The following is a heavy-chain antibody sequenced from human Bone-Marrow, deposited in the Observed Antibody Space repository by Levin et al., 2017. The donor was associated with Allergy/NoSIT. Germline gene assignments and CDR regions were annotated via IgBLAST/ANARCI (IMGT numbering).Heavy chain of an antibody. CDR1: GFNFNSYH. V-gene: IGHV3-21*01. D-gene: IGHD3-22*01. J-gene: IGHJ5*02. Sequence: TSGGSLRLSCAASGFNFNSYHMNWVRQAPGKGPEWVSSISSSSSFEYYADSVKGRFTISRDNAKNSLYLQMTSLRVEDTAVYYCVRRAFYYDSSGYNWFDPWGQGSLVTVSS. CDR3: VRRAFYYDSSGYNWFDP. CDR2: ISSSSSFE.